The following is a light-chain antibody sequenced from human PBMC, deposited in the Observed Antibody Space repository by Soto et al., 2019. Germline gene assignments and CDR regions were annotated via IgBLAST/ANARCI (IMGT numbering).Light chain of an antibody. CDR3: QQDYSTPQT. V-gene: IGKV4-1*01. J-gene: IGKJ2*01. Sequence: DIVMTQSPESLAVSLGERATINCKSSQRVLHSSNNMSYLAWYQQKSGQPPKLVIYWASTRESGVPDRFSGSGSGTDFTLTISSLQAEDVAVYYCQQDYSTPQTFGQGTRLEI. CDR2: WAS. CDR1: QRVLHSSNNMSY.